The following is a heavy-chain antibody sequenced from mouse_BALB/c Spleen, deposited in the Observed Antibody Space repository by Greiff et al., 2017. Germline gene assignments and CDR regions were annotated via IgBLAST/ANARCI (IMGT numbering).Heavy chain of an antibody. CDR3: ATYYYGSTYAMDY. D-gene: IGHD1-1*01. CDR2: IWAGGST. J-gene: IGHJ4*01. Sequence: QVQLKESGPGLVAPSQSLSITCTVSGFSLTSYGVHWVRQPPGKGLEWLGVIWAGGSTNYNSALMSRLSISKDNSKSQVFLKMNSLQTDDTAMYYCATYYYGSTYAMDYWGQGTSVTVSS. V-gene: IGHV2-9*02. CDR1: GFSLTSYG.